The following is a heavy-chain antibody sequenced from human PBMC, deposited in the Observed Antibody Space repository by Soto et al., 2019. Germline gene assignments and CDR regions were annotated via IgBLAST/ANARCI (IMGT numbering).Heavy chain of an antibody. CDR2: IDPSDSYA. CDR3: GRVRVDKAEGWFDP. CDR1: GYSFTTYW. Sequence: GESLKISCKASGYSFTTYWITWVRQMPGKGLEWMGRIDPSDSYANYSPSFQGHVTISADKSINTAYLQWSSLKASDTAIYYCGRVRVDKAEGWFDPWGQGTLATVSS. J-gene: IGHJ5*02. D-gene: IGHD5-18*01. V-gene: IGHV5-10-1*01.